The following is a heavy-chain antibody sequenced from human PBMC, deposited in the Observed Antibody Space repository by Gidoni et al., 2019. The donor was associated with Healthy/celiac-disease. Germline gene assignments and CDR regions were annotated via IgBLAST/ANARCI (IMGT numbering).Heavy chain of an antibody. CDR3: AKDIGPQGDFWSGYLNYYYGMDV. J-gene: IGHJ6*02. CDR1: GFTCDDDA. D-gene: IGHD3-3*01. Sequence: EVQLVESGGGLVQPGRSLRRSGEASGFTCDDDAMHWVRQAPGKGLGWVSGIRWNSGSIGYADSVKGRFTISRDNAKNSLYLQMNSLRAEDTALYYCAKDIGPQGDFWSGYLNYYYGMDVWGQGTTVTVSS. V-gene: IGHV3-9*01. CDR2: IRWNSGSI.